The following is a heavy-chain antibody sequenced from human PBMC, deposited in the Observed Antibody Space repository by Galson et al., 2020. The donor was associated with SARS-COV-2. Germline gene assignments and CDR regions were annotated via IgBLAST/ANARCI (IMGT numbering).Heavy chain of an antibody. CDR2: ISYDGSNK. Sequence: QAGGSLRLSCAASGFTFSSYGMHWVRQAPGKGLEWVAVISYDGSNKYYADSVKGRFTISRDNSKNTLYLQMNSLRAEDTAVYYCARDGPLDYGDPWQYCYYGMDVWGQGTTVTVSS. CDR3: ARDGPLDYGDPWQYCYYGMDV. V-gene: IGHV3-30*03. CDR1: GFTFSSYG. J-gene: IGHJ6*02. D-gene: IGHD4-17*01.